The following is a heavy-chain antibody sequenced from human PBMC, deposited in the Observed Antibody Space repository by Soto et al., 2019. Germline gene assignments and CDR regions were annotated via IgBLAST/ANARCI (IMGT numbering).Heavy chain of an antibody. CDR2: ISWSSGSI. CDR3: AKGRSHYDSSAYFDY. J-gene: IGHJ4*02. D-gene: IGHD3-22*01. CDR1: GFTFDDYA. V-gene: IGHV3-9*01. Sequence: TGGSLRLSCAASGFTFDDYAMHWVRQAPGKGLEWVSGISWSSGSIGYADSVKGRFTISRDNSKNTLYLQMNSLRAEDTAVYYCAKGRSHYDSSAYFDYWGQGTLVTVSS.